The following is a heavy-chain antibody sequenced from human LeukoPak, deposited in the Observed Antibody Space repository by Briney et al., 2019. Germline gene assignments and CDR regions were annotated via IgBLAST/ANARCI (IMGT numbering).Heavy chain of an antibody. Sequence: KTSETLSLTCTVSGGSISSSSYYWGWIRQPPGKGLEWIGYIYYSGITNYNPSLKSRVTISVDTSKNQFSLRLSSVTAADTAVYYCASNGDHVTSGWYFDLWGRGTLVSVSS. CDR2: IYYSGIT. CDR1: GGSISSSSYY. V-gene: IGHV4-61*05. J-gene: IGHJ2*01. D-gene: IGHD4-17*01. CDR3: ASNGDHVTSGWYFDL.